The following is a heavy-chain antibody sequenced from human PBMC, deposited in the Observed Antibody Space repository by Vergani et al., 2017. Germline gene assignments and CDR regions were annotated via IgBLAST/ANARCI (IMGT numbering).Heavy chain of an antibody. Sequence: EVQLVESGGGLVKPGGSLRLSCAASGFTFSNAWMSWVRQAPGKGLEWVGRIKSKTDGGTTDYAAPVKGRFTISRDDSKNTLYLQMNSLKTEDTALYYCAKDVRREGYYYXSSRRSVPHYYNYGMDVWGQGTTVTVSS. CDR1: GFTFSNAW. D-gene: IGHD3-22*01. CDR3: AKDVRREGYYYXSSRRSVPHYYNYGMDV. J-gene: IGHJ6*02. CDR2: IKSKTDGGTT. V-gene: IGHV3-15*01.